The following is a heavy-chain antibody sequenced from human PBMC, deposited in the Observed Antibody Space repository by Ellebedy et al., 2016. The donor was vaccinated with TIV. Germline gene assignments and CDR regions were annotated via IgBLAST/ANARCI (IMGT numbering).Heavy chain of an antibody. J-gene: IGHJ6*02. CDR2: ISGPSTST. CDR3: ARAPHCGGGSCSGFSYYGFDV. V-gene: IGHV3-11*06. CDR1: GLIFSDYY. Sequence: GGSLRLSXEVFGLIFSDYYMNWIRQTPGKGLEWVAHISGPSTSTYYADSVRGRFTISRDNAKNSLYLHMNSLRVEDTAVYYCARAPHCGGGSCSGFSYYGFDVWGQGTTVTVSS. D-gene: IGHD2-21*01.